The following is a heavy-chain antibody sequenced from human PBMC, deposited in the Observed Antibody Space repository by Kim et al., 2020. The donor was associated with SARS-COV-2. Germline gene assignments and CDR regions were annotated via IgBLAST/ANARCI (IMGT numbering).Heavy chain of an antibody. V-gene: IGHV1-69*13. J-gene: IGHJ4*02. D-gene: IGHD5-18*01. CDR2: IIPIFGTA. CDR3: ARDKAGYSYGPYPPRFDY. Sequence: SVKVSCKASGGTFSSYAISWVRQAPGQGLEWMGGIIPIFGTANYAQKFQGRVTITADESTSTAYMELSSLRSEDTAVYYCARDKAGYSYGPYPPRFDYWGQGTLVTVSS. CDR1: GGTFSSYA.